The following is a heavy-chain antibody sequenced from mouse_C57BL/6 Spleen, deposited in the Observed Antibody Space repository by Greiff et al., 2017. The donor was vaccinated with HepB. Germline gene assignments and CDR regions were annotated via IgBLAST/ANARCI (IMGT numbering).Heavy chain of an antibody. V-gene: IGHV2-6-1*01. D-gene: IGHD4-1*01. Sequence: VQRVESGPGLVAPSPSLSITCTVSGFSLTSYGVHWVRQPPGKGLEWLVVIWSDGSTTYNSALKSRLSISKDNSKSQVFLKMNSLQTDDTAMYYCARHRETGTWGAMDYWGQGTSVTVSS. CDR2: IWSDGST. J-gene: IGHJ4*01. CDR1: GFSLTSYG. CDR3: ARHRETGTWGAMDY.